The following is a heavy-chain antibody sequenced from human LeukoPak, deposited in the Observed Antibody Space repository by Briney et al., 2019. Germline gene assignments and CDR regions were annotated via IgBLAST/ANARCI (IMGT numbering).Heavy chain of an antibody. CDR1: GGSISSYY. V-gene: IGHV4-59*04. CDR2: IYHSGST. J-gene: IGHJ4*02. CDR3: ACHTGWSGPSE. Sequence: PSETLSLTCTVSGGSISSYYWSWIRQPPGKGLEWIGYIYHSGSTYYNPSLKSRVTISVDRSKNQFSLKLSSVTAADTAVYYCACHTGWSGPSEWGQGTLVTVSS. D-gene: IGHD6-19*01.